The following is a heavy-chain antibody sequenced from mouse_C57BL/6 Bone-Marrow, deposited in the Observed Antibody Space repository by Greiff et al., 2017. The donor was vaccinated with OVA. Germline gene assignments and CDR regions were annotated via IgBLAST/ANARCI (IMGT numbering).Heavy chain of an antibody. CDR3: ARLDAMDY. V-gene: IGHV5-12*01. CDR2: ISNGGGST. J-gene: IGHJ4*01. CDR1: GFTFSDFY. Sequence: DVKLVESGGGLVQPGGSLKLSCAASGFTFSDFYMYWIRQTPEKRLEWVAYISNGGGSTYYPDTVKGRFTISRDNAKNTLYLQMSRLKSEDTAMYYCARLDAMDYWGQGPSVTVSS.